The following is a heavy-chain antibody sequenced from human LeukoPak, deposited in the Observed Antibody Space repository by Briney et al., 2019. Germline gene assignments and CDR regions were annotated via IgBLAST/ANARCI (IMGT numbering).Heavy chain of an antibody. CDR1: GGSINSYY. CDR3: ARHMYSGRYYGTDF. Sequence: SETLSLTCTVSGGSINSYYWSWIRQPPGKGLEWIGYIYDSGNTDYNPSLKSRVTISVDTSKNQFSLKLSSVTAADTAAYYCARHMYSGRYYGTDFWGQGTLVTVSS. J-gene: IGHJ4*02. D-gene: IGHD1-26*01. CDR2: IYDSGNT. V-gene: IGHV4-59*08.